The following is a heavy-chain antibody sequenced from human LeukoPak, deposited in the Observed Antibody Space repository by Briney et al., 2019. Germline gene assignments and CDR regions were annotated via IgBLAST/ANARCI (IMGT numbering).Heavy chain of an antibody. CDR2: IYYSGST. Sequence: PSETLSLTCTVSGGSISSYYWSWIRQPPGKGLEWIGYIYYSGSTNYNPSLKSRVTISVDTSMNQFSLKLSSVTAADTAVYYCASSGDILDAFDIWGQGTMVTVSS. J-gene: IGHJ3*02. CDR1: GGSISSYY. V-gene: IGHV4-59*01. CDR3: ASSGDILDAFDI. D-gene: IGHD3-9*01.